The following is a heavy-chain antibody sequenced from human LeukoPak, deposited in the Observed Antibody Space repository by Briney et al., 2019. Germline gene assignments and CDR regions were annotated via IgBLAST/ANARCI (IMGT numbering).Heavy chain of an antibody. J-gene: IGHJ6*02. Sequence: PGGSLRLSCAASGFTFDDYAMHWVRQAPGKGLEWVSGISWNSGSIGYADSVKGRLTISRDNAKNSLYLQMNSLRAEDTALYYCAKGGVGATPDYYYGMDVWGQGTTVTVSS. CDR3: AKGGVGATPDYYYGMDV. CDR1: GFTFDDYA. CDR2: ISWNSGSI. D-gene: IGHD1-26*01. V-gene: IGHV3-9*01.